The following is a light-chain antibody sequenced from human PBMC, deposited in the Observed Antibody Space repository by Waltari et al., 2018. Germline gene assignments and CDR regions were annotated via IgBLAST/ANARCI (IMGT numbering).Light chain of an antibody. Sequence: DLQMTQSPSSLSASVGDRVTITCRASQSITTSLTWYQQLPGKAPILLISAASSLQSGVPSRFSGSGSGTDFTLAISSLQAEDFATYYCQQTYSTPLTFGGGTKVEIK. V-gene: IGKV1-39*01. CDR1: QSITTS. CDR3: QQTYSTPLT. CDR2: AAS. J-gene: IGKJ4*01.